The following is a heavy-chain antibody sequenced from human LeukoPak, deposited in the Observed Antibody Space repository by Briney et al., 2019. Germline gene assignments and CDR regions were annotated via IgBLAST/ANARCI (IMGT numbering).Heavy chain of an antibody. CDR2: INWNGAST. J-gene: IGHJ6*03. D-gene: IGHD6-6*01. V-gene: IGHV3-20*04. CDR1: GFTFDDFD. Sequence: GGSLRLSCAASGFTFDDFDMSWVRQVPGKGLEWVSAINWNGASTGYADSVKGRFTISRDNAKNSLYLQMNSLSAEDTALYFCARDVEYSNIYFYYYIDVWGKGTTVTVSS. CDR3: ARDVEYSNIYFYYYIDV.